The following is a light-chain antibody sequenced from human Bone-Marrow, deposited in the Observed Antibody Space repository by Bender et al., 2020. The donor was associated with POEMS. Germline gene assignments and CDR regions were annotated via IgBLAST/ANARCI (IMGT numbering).Light chain of an antibody. CDR1: SSDIGAYHS. Sequence: QSALTQPHSVSGSPGQSVTITCTGTSSDIGAYHSVSWYQQYPDKAPKLILYGVNSRPSGVPERFSASKSGNTASLTISGLQAEDEADYYCCSYARGYSVVFGGGTKVTVL. J-gene: IGLJ2*01. CDR2: GVN. V-gene: IGLV2-11*01. CDR3: CSYARGYSVV.